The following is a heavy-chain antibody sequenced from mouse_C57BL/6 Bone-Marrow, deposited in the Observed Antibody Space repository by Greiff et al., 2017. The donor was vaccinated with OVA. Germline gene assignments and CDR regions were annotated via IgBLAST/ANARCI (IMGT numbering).Heavy chain of an antibody. D-gene: IGHD1-1*01. CDR2: ISDGGSYT. CDR1: GFTFSSYA. Sequence: EVQRVESGGGLVKPGGSLKLSCAASGFTFSSYAMSWVRQTPEKRLEWVATISDGGSYTYYPDNVKGRFTISRDNAKNNLYLQMSHLKSEDTAMYYCARAPYYYGSSIFDYWGQGTTLTVSS. V-gene: IGHV5-4*01. CDR3: ARAPYYYGSSIFDY. J-gene: IGHJ2*01.